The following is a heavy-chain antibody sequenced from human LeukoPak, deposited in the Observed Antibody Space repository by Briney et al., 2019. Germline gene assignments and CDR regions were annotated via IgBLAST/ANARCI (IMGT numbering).Heavy chain of an antibody. D-gene: IGHD6-13*01. CDR3: TRRLIAAAAPGYFDY. CDR1: GFTFGDYA. Sequence: SGGSLRLSCTASGFTFGDYAMSWFRQAPGKGLEWVGFIRSKAYGGTTEYAASVKGRFTISRDDSKSIAYLQMNSLKTEDTAVYYCTRRLIAAAAPGYFDYWGQGTLVTVSS. V-gene: IGHV3-49*03. CDR2: IRSKAYGGTT. J-gene: IGHJ4*02.